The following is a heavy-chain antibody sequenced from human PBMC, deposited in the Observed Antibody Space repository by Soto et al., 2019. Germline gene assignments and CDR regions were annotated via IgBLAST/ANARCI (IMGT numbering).Heavy chain of an antibody. CDR3: ARPGGFYSYGSRSDPDY. Sequence: GGSLRLSCAASGFTFSSYAVHWVRQAPGKGLEWVAVMSYDGSNKYYADSVKGRFTISRDNSKNTLYLQMNSLRAEDTAVYYWARPGGFYSYGSRSDPDYWGQGTLVTVS. CDR2: MSYDGSNK. J-gene: IGHJ4*02. D-gene: IGHD3-10*01. V-gene: IGHV3-30-3*01. CDR1: GFTFSSYA.